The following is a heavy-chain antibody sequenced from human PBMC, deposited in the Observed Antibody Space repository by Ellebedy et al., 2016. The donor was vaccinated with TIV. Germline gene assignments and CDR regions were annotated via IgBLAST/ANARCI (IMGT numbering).Heavy chain of an antibody. Sequence: GESLKISXVGSHFLFSPSWMSWVRQAPGKGLEWVAKIKPDGTEKFYVDSVKGRFTVSRDNSKNSLYLQMNSLSAEDTAVYYCAREGCSGGSCYSYWLDPWGQGTLVTVSS. CDR1: HFLFSPSW. CDR3: AREGCSGGSCYSYWLDP. J-gene: IGHJ5*02. CDR2: IKPDGTEK. D-gene: IGHD2-15*01. V-gene: IGHV3-7*01.